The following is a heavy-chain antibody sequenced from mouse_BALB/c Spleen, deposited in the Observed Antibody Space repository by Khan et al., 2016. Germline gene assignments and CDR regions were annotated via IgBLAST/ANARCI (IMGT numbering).Heavy chain of an antibody. CDR3: ARSFGYRGFAY. CDR1: GYSITSDYA. CDR2: ISYSGST. Sequence: EVQLQESGPGLVKPSQSLSLTCTVSGYSITSDYAWNWIRQFPGNKLEWMGYISYSGSTNYNPYLKSRVSITRDTSKNQVFLQLNSVTTEDTATXYCARSFGYRGFAYWGQGTLVTVSA. J-gene: IGHJ3*01. V-gene: IGHV3-2*02. D-gene: IGHD2-2*01.